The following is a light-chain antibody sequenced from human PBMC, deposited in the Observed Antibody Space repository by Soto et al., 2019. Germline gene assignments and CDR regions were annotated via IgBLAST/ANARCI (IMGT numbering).Light chain of an antibody. Sequence: EIVLTQSPATLSVSPGDRATLSCRASQSVSRYLAWYQQKAGQAPRLVMYDAATRATGIPDRFSGSGSGTDFTRTIRSLEPEDFAVYYCQQRGNWPLTFGQGKRLEIQ. CDR2: DAA. CDR3: QQRGNWPLT. V-gene: IGKV3-11*01. CDR1: QSVSRY. J-gene: IGKJ5*01.